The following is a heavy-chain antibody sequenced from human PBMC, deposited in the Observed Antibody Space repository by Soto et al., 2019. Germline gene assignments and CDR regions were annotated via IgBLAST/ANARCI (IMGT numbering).Heavy chain of an antibody. J-gene: IGHJ4*02. V-gene: IGHV3-33*03. CDR1: GFTFSSNG. Sequence: PGGSLRLSCAASGFTFSSNGMHWVRQAQGKGLEGVAVIWYDGNKKYYGDSVSGRFTITRDNSKNTLYLEMNSLRAEDTAVYYCVVDTSGLLDYWGQGTQVTVSS. CDR2: IWYDGNKK. D-gene: IGHD3-22*01. CDR3: VVDTSGLLDY.